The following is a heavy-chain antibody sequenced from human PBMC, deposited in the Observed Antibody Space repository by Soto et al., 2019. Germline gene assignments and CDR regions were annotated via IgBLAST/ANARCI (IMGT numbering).Heavy chain of an antibody. CDR2: IYYSGST. V-gene: IGHV4-61*01. J-gene: IGHJ4*02. D-gene: IGHD1-26*01. CDR1: GGSVSSGSYY. Sequence: SETLSLTCTVSGGSVSSGSYYWSWIRQPPGKGLEWIGYIYYSGSTNYNPSLKSRVTISVDTSKNQFSLKLSSATAADTAVYYCARGLRSYYTDYWGQGTLVTVSS. CDR3: ARGLRSYYTDY.